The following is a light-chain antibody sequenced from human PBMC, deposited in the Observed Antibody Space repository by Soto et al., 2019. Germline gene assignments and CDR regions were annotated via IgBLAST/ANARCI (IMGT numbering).Light chain of an antibody. CDR3: QSYDNSLFTSV. CDR2: GNT. J-gene: IGLJ2*01. CDR1: NSNIGADYN. V-gene: IGLV1-40*01. Sequence: QSVLTQPPSVSGAPGQRVTISCTGSNSNIGADYNVHWYQQLPGTAPKLLIYGNTNRPSGVPDRFSGSKSGTSASLAITGLQAEDEADYYCQSYDNSLFTSVFGGGTKVTVL.